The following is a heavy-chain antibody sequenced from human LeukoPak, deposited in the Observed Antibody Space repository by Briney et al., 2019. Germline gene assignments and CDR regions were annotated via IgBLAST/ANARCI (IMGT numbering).Heavy chain of an antibody. CDR2: IYTSGST. V-gene: IGHV4-4*07. CDR1: GGSISSYY. J-gene: IGHJ6*02. D-gene: IGHD6-6*01. CDR3: ARDGTIAANYYYGMDV. Sequence: PLETLSLTCTVSGGSISSYYWSWIRQPAGKGLEWIGRIYTSGSTNYNPSLKSRVTMSVDTSKNQFSLKLSSVTAADTAVYYCARDGTIAANYYYGMDVWGQGTTVTVSS.